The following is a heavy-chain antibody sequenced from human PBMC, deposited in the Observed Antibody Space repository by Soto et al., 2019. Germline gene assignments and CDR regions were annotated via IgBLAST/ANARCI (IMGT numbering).Heavy chain of an antibody. D-gene: IGHD2-21*02. Sequence: GAAVKVSCKASGYTFTGYYMHWVRQAPGQGLEWMGWINTNSGGTNYAQKFQGWVTMTRDTSISTAYMELSRLRSDDTAVYYCARATFRSAVVTAIQAFVYWGQGTLVTVSS. J-gene: IGHJ4*02. CDR2: INTNSGGT. CDR1: GYTFTGYY. V-gene: IGHV1-2*04. CDR3: ARATFRSAVVTAIQAFVY.